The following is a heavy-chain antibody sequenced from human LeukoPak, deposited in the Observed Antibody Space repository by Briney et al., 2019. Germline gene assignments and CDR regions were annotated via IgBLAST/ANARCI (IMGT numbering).Heavy chain of an antibody. CDR3: ARETTVTTFDY. V-gene: IGHV3-48*03. J-gene: IGHJ4*02. CDR1: GFTFSSYE. D-gene: IGHD4-17*01. CDR2: ISSSGSTI. Sequence: GGSLRLSCAASGFTFSSYEMNWVRQAPGKGLEWVSYISSSGSTIYYADSVKGRFTISRDNAKNSLYLQMNSLRAEDTAVYYCARETTVTTFDYWGQGTLVTDSS.